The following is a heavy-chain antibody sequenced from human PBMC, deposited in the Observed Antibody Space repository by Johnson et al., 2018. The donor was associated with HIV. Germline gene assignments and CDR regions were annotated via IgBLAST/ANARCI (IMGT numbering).Heavy chain of an antibody. J-gene: IGHJ3*02. V-gene: IGHV3-74*02. D-gene: IGHD3-22*01. CDR2: INSDGSSI. CDR1: GFTFSSYW. CDR3: ARVGRVYDSSGYAIDAFDI. Sequence: VQLVESGGGLVQPGGSLRLSCAASGFTFSSYWMHWVRQAPGKGLVWVSRINSDGSSITYADSVKGRFTISRDNAKNTLYLQMNSMRAEDTAVYYCARVGRVYDSSGYAIDAFDIWGQGTIVTVSS.